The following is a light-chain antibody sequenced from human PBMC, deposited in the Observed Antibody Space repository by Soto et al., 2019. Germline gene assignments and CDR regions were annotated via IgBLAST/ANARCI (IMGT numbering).Light chain of an antibody. V-gene: IGLV1-40*01. CDR1: SSNIGAGYD. CDR2: KNN. CDR3: QSYDSSLSEYV. J-gene: IGLJ1*01. Sequence: QSVLTQPPSVSGAPGQRVTISCTGASSNIGAGYDVHWYQQVPGTAPKLLIYKNNNRPSGVPDRFSGSTSGTSASLAITGLQAEDEADYYCQSYDSSLSEYVFGSGTKLTVL.